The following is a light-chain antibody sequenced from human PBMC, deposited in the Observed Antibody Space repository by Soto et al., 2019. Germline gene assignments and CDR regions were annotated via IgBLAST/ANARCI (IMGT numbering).Light chain of an antibody. CDR1: NIGSKS. V-gene: IGLV3-21*02. J-gene: IGLJ3*02. Sequence: SYELTHPPSVSVAPGQTARITCGGNNIGSKSVHWYQQKPCHAPVLVVYDDSDRPSGIPERFSGSNSGNTATLTISRVEAGDEADYYCQVWDNSSDQGVFGGGTKLTVL. CDR3: QVWDNSSDQGV. CDR2: DDS.